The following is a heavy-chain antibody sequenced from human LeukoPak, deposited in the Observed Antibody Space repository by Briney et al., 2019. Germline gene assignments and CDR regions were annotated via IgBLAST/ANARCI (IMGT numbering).Heavy chain of an antibody. CDR2: IYYSGST. CDR1: GGSISSSSYY. Sequence: SETLSLTCTVSGGSISSSSYYWGWIRQPPGKGLEWIGSIYYSGSTYYNPSLKSRVTISVDTSKNQFSLKLSSVTAADTAVYYCASQSGYYVYWGQGTLVTVSS. V-gene: IGHV4-39*01. J-gene: IGHJ4*02. CDR3: ASQSGYYVY. D-gene: IGHD3-22*01.